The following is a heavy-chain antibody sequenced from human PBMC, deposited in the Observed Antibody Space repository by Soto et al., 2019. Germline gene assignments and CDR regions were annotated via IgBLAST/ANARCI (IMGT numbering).Heavy chain of an antibody. CDR2: INPNNGGT. CDR1: GYTFNDYY. V-gene: IGHV1-2*02. Sequence: ASVKVSCKASGYTFNDYYKHWVRQAPGQGLEWMGWINPNNGGTNYAQKFQGRVTMTRATSITTVYMELSRLRSDDTAVYYCARDSKNYYDSSGYYHEENWFDPWGKGTLFTVSS. CDR3: ARDSKNYYDSSGYYHEENWFDP. D-gene: IGHD3-22*01. J-gene: IGHJ5*02.